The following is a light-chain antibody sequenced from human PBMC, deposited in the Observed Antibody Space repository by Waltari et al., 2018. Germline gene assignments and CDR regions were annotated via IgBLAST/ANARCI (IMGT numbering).Light chain of an antibody. CDR1: STDIGTYNV. Sequence: QSALTQPASVSGSPGQSITISCTGSSTDIGTYNVVSWYQHHPGKAPKLIIYGVTNRPSGVSNRFSGSKSGNTASLTISWLQTEDEADYYCCSYTGSMVFGGGTKLTVL. CDR2: GVT. CDR3: CSYTGSMV. V-gene: IGLV2-23*02. J-gene: IGLJ2*01.